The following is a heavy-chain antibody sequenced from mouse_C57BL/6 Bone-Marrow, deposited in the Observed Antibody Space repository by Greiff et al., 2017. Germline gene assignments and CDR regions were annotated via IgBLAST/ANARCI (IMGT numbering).Heavy chain of an antibody. D-gene: IGHD2-3*01. J-gene: IGHJ4*01. Sequence: EVQGVESGGGLVQSGRSLRLSCATSGFTFSDFYMEWVRQAPGKGLEWIAASRNKANDYTTEYSASVKGRFIVSRDTSQSILYLQMNALRAEDTAIYYCARDADGTMDYWGQGTSVTVSS. CDR3: ARDADGTMDY. CDR1: GFTFSDFY. CDR2: SRNKANDYTT. V-gene: IGHV7-1*01.